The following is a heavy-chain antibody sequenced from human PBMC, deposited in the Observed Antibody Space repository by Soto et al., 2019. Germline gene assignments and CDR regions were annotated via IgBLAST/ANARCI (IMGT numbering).Heavy chain of an antibody. CDR1: GFTFDDYA. J-gene: IGHJ6*02. V-gene: IGHV3-9*01. CDR2: ISWNSGSI. D-gene: IGHD6-6*01. CDR3: AKDWAARPYYYYGMDV. Sequence: DVQLVESGGGLVQPGRSLRLSCAASGFTFDDYAMHWVRQAPGKGLEWVSGISWNSGSIGYADSVKGRFTISRDNAKNSLYLQMTSLRAEDTALYYCAKDWAARPYYYYGMDVWGQGTTVTVSS.